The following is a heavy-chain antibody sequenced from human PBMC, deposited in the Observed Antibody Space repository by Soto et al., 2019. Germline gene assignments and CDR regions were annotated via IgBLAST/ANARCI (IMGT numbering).Heavy chain of an antibody. D-gene: IGHD6-19*01. CDR2: IIPIFGTA. CDR1: GGTFSSYA. CDR3: ASHTGQWPTPPYYYYGMDV. J-gene: IGHJ6*02. V-gene: IGHV1-69*01. Sequence: QVQLVQSGAEVKKPGSSVKVSCKASGGTFSSYAISWVRQAPGQGLEWMGGIIPIFGTANYAQKFQGRVTITADESTSTADMELSSRRSEDTAVYYCASHTGQWPTPPYYYYGMDVWGQGTTVTVSS.